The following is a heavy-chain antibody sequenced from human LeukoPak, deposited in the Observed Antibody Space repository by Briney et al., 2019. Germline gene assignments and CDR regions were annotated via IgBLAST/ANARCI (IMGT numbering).Heavy chain of an antibody. V-gene: IGHV3-7*01. CDR2: IKQDGSEK. CDR1: GFTFSSYW. J-gene: IGHJ4*02. CDR3: VRDRRYSGYELYYFVY. D-gene: IGHD5-12*01. Sequence: GGSLRLSCAASGFTFSSYWMSWVRQAPGKGLEWVANIKQDGSEKYYVDSVKGRFTISRDNAKNSLYLQMNSLRAEDTAVYYCVRDRRYSGYELYYFVYWGQGNPVTVSS.